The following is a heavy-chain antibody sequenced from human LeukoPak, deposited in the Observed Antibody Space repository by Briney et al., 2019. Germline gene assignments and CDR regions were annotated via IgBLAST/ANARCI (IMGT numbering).Heavy chain of an antibody. CDR2: INHSGST. CDR1: GGSFSGYY. CDR3: ATHARFRYRSSWYSYYYYMDV. D-gene: IGHD6-13*01. J-gene: IGHJ6*03. Sequence: PSETLSLTCAVYGGSFSGYYWSWIRQPPGKGLEWIGEINHSGSTNYNPSLKSRVTISVDTSKNQFSLKLSSVTAADTAVYYCATHARFRYRSSWYSYYYYMDVWGKGTTVTISS. V-gene: IGHV4-34*01.